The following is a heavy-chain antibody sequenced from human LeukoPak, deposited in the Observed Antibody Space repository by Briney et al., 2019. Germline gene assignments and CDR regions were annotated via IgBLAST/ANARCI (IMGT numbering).Heavy chain of an antibody. V-gene: IGHV3-48*03. CDR1: GFTFSSYE. Sequence: GGSLRLSCAASGFTFSSYEMNWVRQAPGKGLEWVSYISSSGSTIYYADSVKGRFTISRDNAKNSLYLQMNSLRAEDTAVYYCAKDIYRRVIVPRGLTIGGFDYWGQGTLVTVSS. CDR2: ISSSGSTI. CDR3: AKDIYRRVIVPRGLTIGGFDY. J-gene: IGHJ4*02. D-gene: IGHD3-10*01.